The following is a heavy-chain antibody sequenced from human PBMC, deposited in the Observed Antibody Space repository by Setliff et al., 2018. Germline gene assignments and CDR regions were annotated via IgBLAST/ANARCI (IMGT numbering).Heavy chain of an antibody. CDR2: IVTDNDAT. J-gene: IGHJ3*02. D-gene: IGHD3-10*01. Sequence: GASVKVSCKASGYPFTSYGVNWVRQAPGQGLEWMGRIVTDNDATYYPRKFQGRVPITTDTSTSKVYMEMRSLTSDDTAVYYCARHGSSGKFDASDIWGQGTMVTVSS. V-gene: IGHV1-18*04. CDR3: ARHGSSGKFDASDI. CDR1: GYPFTSYG.